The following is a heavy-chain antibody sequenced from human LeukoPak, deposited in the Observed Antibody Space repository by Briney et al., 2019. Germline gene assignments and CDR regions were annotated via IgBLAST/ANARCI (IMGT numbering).Heavy chain of an antibody. Sequence: GGSLRLSCAASGFTFSSYAMHWVRQAPGKGLEWVAVISYDGSNKYYADSVKGRFTISRDNSKNTLYLQMNSLRAEDTAVYYCARDFKQQLVPFDYWGRGTLVTVSS. V-gene: IGHV3-30*04. J-gene: IGHJ4*02. CDR1: GFTFSSYA. CDR3: ARDFKQQLVPFDY. CDR2: ISYDGSNK. D-gene: IGHD6-13*01.